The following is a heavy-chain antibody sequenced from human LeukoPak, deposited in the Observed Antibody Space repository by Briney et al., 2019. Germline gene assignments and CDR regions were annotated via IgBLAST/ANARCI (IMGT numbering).Heavy chain of an antibody. J-gene: IGHJ4*02. CDR2: INHGGRT. CDR1: GGSFSGHY. V-gene: IGHV4-34*01. CDR3: ATNDFWSGFYKD. D-gene: IGHD3-3*01. Sequence: SDTLSLTCAVYGGSFSGHYWSWIRQPPGKGLEWIGEINHGGRTNYNPSLKSRVTISVDTSKKQFSLKMNSVTAADTAVYYCATNDFWSGFYKDWGQGTLVTVSS.